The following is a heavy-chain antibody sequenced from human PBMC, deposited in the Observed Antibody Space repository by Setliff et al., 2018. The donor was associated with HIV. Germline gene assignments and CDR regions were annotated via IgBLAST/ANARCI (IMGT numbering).Heavy chain of an antibody. CDR3: ARGLGGYCSSVSCYEADH. Sequence: SETLSLTCAVYRTSFINYYWSWIRQPPGQGLEWVGEINHAGNTNYNPSLKSRVTLSIDTSKNQVSLNLTSVAATDTGVYYCARGLGGYCSSVSCYEADHWGQGTLVTVSS. J-gene: IGHJ5*02. V-gene: IGHV4-34*01. CDR2: INHAGNT. CDR1: RTSFINYY. D-gene: IGHD2-2*01.